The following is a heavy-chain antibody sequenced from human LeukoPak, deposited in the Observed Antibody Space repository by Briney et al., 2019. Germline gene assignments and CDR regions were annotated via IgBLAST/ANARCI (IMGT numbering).Heavy chain of an antibody. D-gene: IGHD6-13*01. CDR3: ARGYSSSWYKVGNYYYYYMDV. CDR1: GYTFTSNY. J-gene: IGHJ6*03. Sequence: ASVKVSCKASGYTFTSNYMHWVRPAPGQGLEWMGIINPSGGGTSYAQKFQGRVTMTRDTSTSTVYMELSSLRSEDTAVYYCARGYSSSWYKVGNYYYYYMDVWGKGTTVTVSS. V-gene: IGHV1-46*01. CDR2: INPSGGGT.